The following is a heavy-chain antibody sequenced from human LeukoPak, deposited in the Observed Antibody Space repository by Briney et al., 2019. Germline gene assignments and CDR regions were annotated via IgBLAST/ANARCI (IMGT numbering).Heavy chain of an antibody. Sequence: PGGSLRLSCAASGFTFDDYAMHWVRQAPGKGLEWVSGISWNSGSIGYADSVKGRFTISRDNAKNSLYLQMNSLRAEDTALYYCAKALYSGSWYAEVDYWGQGTLVTVSS. V-gene: IGHV3-9*01. CDR3: AKALYSGSWYAEVDY. CDR2: ISWNSGSI. CDR1: GFTFDDYA. J-gene: IGHJ4*02. D-gene: IGHD6-13*01.